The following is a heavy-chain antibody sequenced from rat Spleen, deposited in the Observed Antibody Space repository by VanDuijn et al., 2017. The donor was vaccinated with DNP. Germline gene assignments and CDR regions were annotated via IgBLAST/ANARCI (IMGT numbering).Heavy chain of an antibody. D-gene: IGHD1-10*01. CDR2: ISPSGDNT. J-gene: IGHJ3*01. CDR3: ATFITTTYNWFAS. CDR1: GFTFSNYD. Sequence: EVKLVESGGGLVQPGRSLKLSCAASGFTFSNYDMAWVRQAPTKGLEWVASISPSGDNTYYRDSVKGRFTLSRDNEKSTLYLQMDSLRSEDTATYYCATFITTTYNWFASWGQGILVTVS. V-gene: IGHV5-19*01.